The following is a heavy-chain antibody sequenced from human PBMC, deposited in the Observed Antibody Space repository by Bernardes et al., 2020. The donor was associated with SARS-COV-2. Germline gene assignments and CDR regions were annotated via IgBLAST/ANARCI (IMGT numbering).Heavy chain of an antibody. CDR1: GYTFTGYY. CDR3: AIPPTNYDRYGMDV. Sequence: ASVTVSRQASGYTFTGYYIHGVRQAPGQGLAWMGWINPNSCGTNYAQKFQDRVTMTRDTSIRTAYMELRRLRSDDTGVYYCAIPPTNYDRYGMDVWGQGTTVTVSS. D-gene: IGHD3-22*01. V-gene: IGHV1-2*02. J-gene: IGHJ6*02. CDR2: INPNSCGT.